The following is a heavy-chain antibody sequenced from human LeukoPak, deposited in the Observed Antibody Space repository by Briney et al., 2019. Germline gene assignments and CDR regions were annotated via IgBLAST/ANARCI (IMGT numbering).Heavy chain of an antibody. CDR3: ARHVYYGSVGFFDY. CDR2: IYYSGST. J-gene: IGHJ4*02. CDR1: GGSISSYY. V-gene: IGHV4-59*08. D-gene: IGHD3-10*01. Sequence: SETLSLTFTVSGGSISSYYWSWIRQPPGKGLEWIGYIYYSGSTYYNPSLKSRVTISVDTSKNQFSLKLSSVTAADTAVYYCARHVYYGSVGFFDYWGQGTLVTVSS.